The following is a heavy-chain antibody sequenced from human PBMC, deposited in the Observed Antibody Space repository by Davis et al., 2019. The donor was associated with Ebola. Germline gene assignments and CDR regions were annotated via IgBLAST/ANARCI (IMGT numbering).Heavy chain of an antibody. CDR1: GGSISSYY. CDR2: IYYSGST. Sequence: MPSETLSLTCTVSGGSISSYYWSWIRQPPGKGLEWIGYIYYSGSTNYNPSLKSRVTISVDTSKNQFSLKLSSVTAADTAVYYCARSSRSYCTNGVCYPYYFDYWAREPWSPSPQ. J-gene: IGHJ4*02. CDR3: ARSSRSYCTNGVCYPYYFDY. V-gene: IGHV4-59*01. D-gene: IGHD2-8*01.